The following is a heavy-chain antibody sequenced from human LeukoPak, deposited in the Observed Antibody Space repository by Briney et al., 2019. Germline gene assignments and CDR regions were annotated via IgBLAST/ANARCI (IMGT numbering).Heavy chain of an antibody. CDR2: MNPNSGNT. CDR3: VRDTGYDSSSWPFYYYYYMDV. V-gene: IGHV1-8*02. J-gene: IGHJ6*03. Sequence: GASVKVSCKASGGTFSSYAISWVRQAPGQGLEWMGWMNPNSGNTGYAQKFQGRVTMTRNTSISTAYMELSSLRSEDTAVYYCVRDTGYDSSSWPFYYYYYMDVWGKGTTVTVSS. CDR1: GGTFSSYA. D-gene: IGHD6-13*01.